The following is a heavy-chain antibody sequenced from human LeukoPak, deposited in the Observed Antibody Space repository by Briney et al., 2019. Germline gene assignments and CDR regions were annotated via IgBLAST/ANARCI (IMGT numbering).Heavy chain of an antibody. J-gene: IGHJ3*02. CDR2: ITNNGDSR. D-gene: IGHD6-19*01. CDR3: VKQWLYRAFDM. CDR1: GFTFSNYV. V-gene: IGHV3-64D*09. Sequence: GGSLRLSCSASGFTFSNYVMHWVREAPGKGLEYVSVITNNGDSRYYADSVKGRFTVSRDNSKNKLYLQMSSLRAEDTAVYYCVKQWLYRAFDMWGQGTMVTVSS.